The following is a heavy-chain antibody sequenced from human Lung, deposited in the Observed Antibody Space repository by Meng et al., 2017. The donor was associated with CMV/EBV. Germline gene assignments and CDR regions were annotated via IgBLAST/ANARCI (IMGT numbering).Heavy chain of an antibody. CDR3: ARGGPVAGKNWFAR. CDR1: GLTFSSHP. CDR2: ISGSGGST. Sequence: GEXXKISCVASGLTFSSHPMTWVRQAPGKGLEWVSSISGSGGSTYSADSVQGRFTISRDNSKNTLYLQMSALRDEDTALYYCARGGPVAGKNWFARWGQG. J-gene: IGHJ5*02. V-gene: IGHV3-23*01. D-gene: IGHD6-19*01.